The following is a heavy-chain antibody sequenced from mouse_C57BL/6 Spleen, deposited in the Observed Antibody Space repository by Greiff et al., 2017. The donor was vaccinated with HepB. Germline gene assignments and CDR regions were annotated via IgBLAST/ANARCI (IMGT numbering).Heavy chain of an antibody. J-gene: IGHJ2*01. V-gene: IGHV1-62-2*01. D-gene: IGHD2-5*01. Sequence: VQLQQSGAELVKPGASVKLSCKASGYTFTEYTIHWVKQRSGQGLEWIGWFYPGSGSIKYNEKFKDKATLTADKSSSTVYMELSRLTSEDSAVYFCARHEAYYSNYGGYYFDYWGQGTTLTVSS. CDR2: FYPGSGSI. CDR3: ARHEAYYSNYGGYYFDY. CDR1: GYTFTEYT.